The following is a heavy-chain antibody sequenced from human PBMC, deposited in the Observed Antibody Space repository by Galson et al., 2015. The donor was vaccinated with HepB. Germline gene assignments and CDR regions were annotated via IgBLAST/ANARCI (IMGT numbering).Heavy chain of an antibody. V-gene: IGHV3-15*01. J-gene: IGHJ4*02. CDR2: IKSKTDGGTT. Sequence: SLRLSCAASGFTFSNAWMSWLRQAPGRGLEWVGRIKSKTDGGTTDYAALVKGRFTISRDDSKNTLYLQMNSLKIEDTAVYYCCDTEMDNWGQGTLVTVSS. CDR1: GFTFSNAW. D-gene: IGHD2-21*02. CDR3: CDTEMDN.